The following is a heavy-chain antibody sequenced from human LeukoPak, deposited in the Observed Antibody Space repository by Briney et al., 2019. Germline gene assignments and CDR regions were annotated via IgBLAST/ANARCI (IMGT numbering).Heavy chain of an antibody. V-gene: IGHV4-39*07. Sequence: PSETLSLTCTVSGGPISSSSYYWSWIRQPPGKGLEWIVEINHSGSTNYNPSLKSRVTISVDTSKNQFSLKLSSVTAADTAVYYCARNPAAPWRSYNWFDPWGQGTLVTVSS. CDR1: GGPISSSSYY. D-gene: IGHD2-2*01. CDR2: INHSGST. CDR3: ARNPAAPWRSYNWFDP. J-gene: IGHJ5*02.